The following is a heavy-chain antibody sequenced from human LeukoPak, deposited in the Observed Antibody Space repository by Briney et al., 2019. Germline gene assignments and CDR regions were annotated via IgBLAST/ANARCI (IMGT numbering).Heavy chain of an antibody. D-gene: IGHD2-15*01. CDR2: ISYDGRQK. V-gene: IGHV3-30*04. CDR1: GVTFSSYA. CDR3: VRDDIILVVGATPTYFQH. Sequence: GGSLRLSCAASGVTFSSYAMHWVRQAPGKGLEWVAVISYDGRQKYYADSVKGRFTISRDNSKNTLYLQMNSLRTEDTAVYYCVRDDIILVVGATPTYFQHWGQGTLVTVSS. J-gene: IGHJ1*01.